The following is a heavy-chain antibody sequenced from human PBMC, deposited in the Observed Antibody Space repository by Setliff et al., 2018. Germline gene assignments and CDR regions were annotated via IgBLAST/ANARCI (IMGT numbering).Heavy chain of an antibody. Sequence: GASVKVSCKVSGYTLTELSMHWVRQAPGKGLEWMGGFDPEDGETIYAQKFQGRVTITADESTSTAYMELSSLRSEDTAVYYCARELPRTIFGVVIDYWGQGTLVTVSS. J-gene: IGHJ4*02. D-gene: IGHD3-3*01. CDR2: FDPEDGET. V-gene: IGHV1-24*01. CDR1: GYTLTELS. CDR3: ARELPRTIFGVVIDY.